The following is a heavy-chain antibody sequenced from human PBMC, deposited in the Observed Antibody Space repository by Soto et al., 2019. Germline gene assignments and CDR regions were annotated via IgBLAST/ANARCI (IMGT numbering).Heavy chain of an antibody. J-gene: IGHJ6*02. D-gene: IGHD2-15*01. CDR1: AYSFSSYG. CDR2: ISAYNGNF. V-gene: IGHV1-18*04. CDR3: ATVDIVVVVAAYYGMDV. Sequence: ASVKVSCKASAYSFSSYGITWVRQAPGQGLEWVGWISAYNGNFNYAQKYEGRVTLTTDTSTSTAYMELSSLRSEDTAVYYCATVDIVVVVAAYYGMDVWGQGTTVTVSS.